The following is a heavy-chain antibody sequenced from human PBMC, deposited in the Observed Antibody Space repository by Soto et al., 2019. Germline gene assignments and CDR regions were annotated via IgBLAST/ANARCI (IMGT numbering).Heavy chain of an antibody. J-gene: IGHJ6*02. Sequence: GASVKVSCKASGGTFSGYAISWVRQAPGQGLEWMGGIIPIFGTANYAQKFQGRVTITADESTSTAYMELSSLRSEDTAVYYCASLILHGSGSYFFRYYYYGMDVWGQGTTVTVSS. CDR3: ASLILHGSGSYFFRYYYYGMDV. V-gene: IGHV1-69*13. CDR1: GGTFSGYA. CDR2: IIPIFGTA. D-gene: IGHD3-10*01.